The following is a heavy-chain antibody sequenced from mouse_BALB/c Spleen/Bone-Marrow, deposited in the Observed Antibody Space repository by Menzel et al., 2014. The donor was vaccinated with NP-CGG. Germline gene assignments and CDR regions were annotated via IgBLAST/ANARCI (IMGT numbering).Heavy chain of an antibody. V-gene: IGHV7-3*02. Sequence: EVKLMESGGGLVQPGGSLRLSCATSGFTFTDYYMSWVRQPPGKALEWLGFIRNKANGYTTEYSASVKGRFTISRDNSQSILYLQMNTLRAEDSATYYCARDSSGYVRFAYWGQGTLGTVSA. J-gene: IGHJ3*01. CDR1: GFTFTDYY. D-gene: IGHD3-1*01. CDR2: IRNKANGYTT. CDR3: ARDSSGYVRFAY.